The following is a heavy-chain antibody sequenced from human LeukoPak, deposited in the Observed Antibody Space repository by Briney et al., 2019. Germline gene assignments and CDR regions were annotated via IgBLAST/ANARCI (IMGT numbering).Heavy chain of an antibody. Sequence: GGSLRLSCAASGFTFSSYAMTWVRQAPGKGLEWVSAISGGGGDTYYADSVKARFTISRDNSKNTLYLQMNSLRAEDTALYYCAKGCSSISCYTSEYWGQGTLVTVSS. CDR3: AKGCSSISCYTSEY. D-gene: IGHD2-2*02. CDR1: GFTFSSYA. CDR2: ISGGGGDT. J-gene: IGHJ4*02. V-gene: IGHV3-23*01.